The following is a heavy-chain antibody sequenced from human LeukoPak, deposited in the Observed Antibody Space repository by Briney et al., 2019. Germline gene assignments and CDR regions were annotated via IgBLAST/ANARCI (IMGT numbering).Heavy chain of an antibody. V-gene: IGHV4-38-2*02. D-gene: IGHD6-13*01. CDR3: AKGGLYSSSWFGFDAFDF. CDR2: IYHSGRT. J-gene: IGHJ3*01. CDR1: GYSISSGYY. Sequence: SETLSLTCTVSGYSISSGYYWGWIRQPPGKGLEWIGSIYHSGRTFYNPSLKSRVTISVDTSKNQFSLKLTSVTAADTAVYYCAKGGLYSSSWFGFDAFDFWGQGTMVTVSS.